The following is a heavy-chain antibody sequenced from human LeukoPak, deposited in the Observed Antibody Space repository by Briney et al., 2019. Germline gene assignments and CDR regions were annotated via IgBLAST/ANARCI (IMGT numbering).Heavy chain of an antibody. CDR1: GFTFSSYA. Sequence: GGSLRLSCAASGFTFSSYAMHWVRQAPGKGLEYVSAISSNGGSTYYANSVKGRFTISRDNSKNTLYLQMGSLRAEDMAVYYCAREVPYSSSGIDAFDIWGQGTMVTVSS. CDR3: AREVPYSSSGIDAFDI. CDR2: ISSNGGST. D-gene: IGHD6-6*01. J-gene: IGHJ3*02. V-gene: IGHV3-64*01.